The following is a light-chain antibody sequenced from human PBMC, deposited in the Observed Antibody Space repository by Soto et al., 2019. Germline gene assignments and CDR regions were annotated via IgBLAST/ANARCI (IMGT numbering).Light chain of an antibody. J-gene: IGKJ2*01. Sequence: EIVLTQSPASLSLSPAERATLSCRASQSVDSFLAWYQQKPGRTPRLLIYDTSNRATGIPARFSGSGSGTDFTLTISRLEPEDFAVYYCQVRTDWPPFKYTFGQGTKLEVK. V-gene: IGKV3-11*01. CDR3: QVRTDWPPFKYT. CDR1: QSVDSF. CDR2: DTS.